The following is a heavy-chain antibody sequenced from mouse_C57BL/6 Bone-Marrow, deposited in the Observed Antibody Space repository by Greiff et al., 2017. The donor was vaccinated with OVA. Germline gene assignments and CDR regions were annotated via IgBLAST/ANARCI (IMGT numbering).Heavy chain of an antibody. CDR2: IYPRSGNT. Sequence: QVQLQQSGAELARPGASVKLSCKASGYTFTSYGISWVKQRTGQGLEWIGEIYPRSGNTYYNEKFKGKATLTVDKSSSTAYMELRSLTSEDSAVYVCARLYYGYAMDYWGQGTSVTVSS. V-gene: IGHV1-81*01. CDR3: ARLYYGYAMDY. J-gene: IGHJ4*01. D-gene: IGHD1-1*01. CDR1: GYTFTSYG.